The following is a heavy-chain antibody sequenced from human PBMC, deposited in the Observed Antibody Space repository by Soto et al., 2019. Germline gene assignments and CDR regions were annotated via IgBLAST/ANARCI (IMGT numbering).Heavy chain of an antibody. J-gene: IGHJ4*02. CDR2: IYYSGST. CDR3: ARGTYSSSWYHY. D-gene: IGHD6-13*01. V-gene: IGHV4-59*01. Sequence: SETLSLTCTVSGGSISSYCWSWIRQPPGKGLEWIGYIYYSGSTNYNPSLKSRVTISVDTSKNQFSLKLSSVTAADTAVYYCARGTYSSSWYHYWGQGTLVTVSS. CDR1: GGSISSYC.